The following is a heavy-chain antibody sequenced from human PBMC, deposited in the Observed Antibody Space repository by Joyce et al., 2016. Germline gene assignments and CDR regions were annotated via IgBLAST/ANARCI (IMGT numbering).Heavy chain of an antibody. CDR1: GFTFDDYA. J-gene: IGHJ4*02. V-gene: IGHV3-9*01. D-gene: IGHD3-22*01. CDR3: AKVPAPGFDLDSSGLYYFDY. CDR2: ISWNRATI. Sequence: EVQLVESGGGSIQPGRSLRLSCAASGFTFDDYAMHWVRPAPGKGLEWVSGISWNRATIGYADSVKGRFTSSRDNAKNSLYLQMNSLRAEDTALYYCAKVPAPGFDLDSSGLYYFDYWGQGTLVTVSS.